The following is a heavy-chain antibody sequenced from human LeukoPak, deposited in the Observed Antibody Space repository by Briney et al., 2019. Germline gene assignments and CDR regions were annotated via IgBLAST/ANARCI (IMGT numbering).Heavy chain of an antibody. Sequence: SETLSLTCTVSSGSISNYDWSWIRQPAGKGLEWIGRIYYSGSTNYNPSLKSRVTISVDTSKNQFSLKLSSVTAADTAVYYCAKLYVAGTQFDYWGQGTLVTVSS. J-gene: IGHJ4*02. D-gene: IGHD6-19*01. CDR1: SGSISNYD. V-gene: IGHV4-4*07. CDR3: AKLYVAGTQFDY. CDR2: IYYSGST.